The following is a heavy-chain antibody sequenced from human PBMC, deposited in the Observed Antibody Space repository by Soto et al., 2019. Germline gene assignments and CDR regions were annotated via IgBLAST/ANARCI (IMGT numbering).Heavy chain of an antibody. V-gene: IGHV2-5*02. CDR2: IYWDDDK. CDR1: GFSLSTGGVG. D-gene: IGHD2-21*01. Sequence: QITLKESGPTLVEPTQTLTLTCTFSGFSLSTGGVGVAWIRQSPGKALEWLAVIYWDDDKRYSPSLKNRLTIXKXXSKNQVVFTMTNMDPVDTATYYCAHTPFFGDKLDYWGRGTLVTVSS. CDR3: AHTPFFGDKLDY. J-gene: IGHJ4*02.